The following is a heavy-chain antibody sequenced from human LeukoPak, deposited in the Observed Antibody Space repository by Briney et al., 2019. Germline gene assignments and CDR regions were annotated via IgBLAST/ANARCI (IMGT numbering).Heavy chain of an antibody. CDR1: GFTFNTYS. V-gene: IGHV3-21*01. CDR2: ISSGSGYI. CDR3: ARVSEPHFSYYNGMDV. Sequence: GGSLRLSCAASGFTFNTYSMIWVRQAPGKGLEWVSSISSGSGYIHYADSVKGRFTISRDNAKSSLYLQMNSLRVEDTAVYYCARVSEPHFSYYNGMDVWGQGTTVTVSS. D-gene: IGHD1-14*01. J-gene: IGHJ6*02.